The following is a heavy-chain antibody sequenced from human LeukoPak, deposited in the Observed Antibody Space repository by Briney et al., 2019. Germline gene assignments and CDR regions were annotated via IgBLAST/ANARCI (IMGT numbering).Heavy chain of an antibody. Sequence: PSETLSLTCTVSGGSISSSSYYWGWIRQPPGKGLEWIGSIYYSGSTYYNPSLKSRVTISVDTSKNQFSLKLSSVTAADTAVYYCARLCSIRWCLHDWFDPWGQGTLVTVSS. CDR3: ARLCSIRWCLHDWFDP. J-gene: IGHJ5*02. V-gene: IGHV4-39*07. CDR1: GGSISSSSYY. D-gene: IGHD2-21*01. CDR2: IYYSGST.